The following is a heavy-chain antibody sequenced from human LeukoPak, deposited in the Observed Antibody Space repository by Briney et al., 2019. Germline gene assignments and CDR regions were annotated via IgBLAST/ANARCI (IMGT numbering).Heavy chain of an antibody. D-gene: IGHD3-9*01. CDR3: ARETHILTGYAFDY. Sequence: GGSLRLSCAASGFTFSSYGMHWVRQAPGKGLEWVAVIWYDGSNKYYADSVKGRFTISRDNSMNTLYLQMNSLRAEDTAVYYCARETHILTGYAFDYWGQGTLVTVSS. V-gene: IGHV3-33*01. CDR2: IWYDGSNK. J-gene: IGHJ4*02. CDR1: GFTFSSYG.